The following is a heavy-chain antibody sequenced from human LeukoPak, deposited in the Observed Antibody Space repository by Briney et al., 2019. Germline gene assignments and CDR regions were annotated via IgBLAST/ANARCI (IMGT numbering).Heavy chain of an antibody. Sequence: SETLSLTCAVYGGSFSGYYWSWIRQPPGKGLEWIGYIFYSGSTFYSPSLKSRVTISVDTSKNQFSLKVSSVTAADTAVYYCARVHGDYYFDYWGQGTLVTVSS. V-gene: IGHV4-34*12. CDR2: IFYSGST. CDR3: ARVHGDYYFDY. D-gene: IGHD4-17*01. J-gene: IGHJ4*02. CDR1: GGSFSGYY.